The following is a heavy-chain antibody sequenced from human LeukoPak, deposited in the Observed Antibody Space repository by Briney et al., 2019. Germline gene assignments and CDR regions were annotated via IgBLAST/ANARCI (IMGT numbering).Heavy chain of an antibody. V-gene: IGHV4-34*01. CDR1: GGSFSGYY. CDR3: ARGTVGATYHWFDP. Sequence: ETLSLTCAVYGGSFSGYYWSWIRQPPGKGLEWIGEINHSGSTNYNPSLKSRVTISVDTSKNQFSLKLSSVTAADTAVYYCARGTVGATYHWFDPWGQGTLVTVSS. CDR2: INHSGST. D-gene: IGHD1-26*01. J-gene: IGHJ5*02.